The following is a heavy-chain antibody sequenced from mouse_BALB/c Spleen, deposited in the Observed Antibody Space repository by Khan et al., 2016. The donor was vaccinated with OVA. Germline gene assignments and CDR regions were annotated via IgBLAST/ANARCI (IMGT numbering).Heavy chain of an antibody. CDR3: ARGDYCNYREAMDY. Sequence: QVQLKESGPGLVAPSQSLSITCTVSGFSLNGYGVNWVRQPPGKGLEWLGMIWGDGSTDYNSALKSRLSISKEKSKRQVFLKMNNLQTEDPTIYYCARGDYCNYREAMDYWGQGTSVTVSS. CDR2: IWGDGST. CDR1: GFSLNGYG. D-gene: IGHD2-1*01. J-gene: IGHJ4*01. V-gene: IGHV2-6-7*01.